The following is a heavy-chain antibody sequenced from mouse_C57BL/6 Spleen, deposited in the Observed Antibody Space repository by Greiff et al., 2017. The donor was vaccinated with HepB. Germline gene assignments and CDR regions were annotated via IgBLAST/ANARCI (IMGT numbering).Heavy chain of an antibody. J-gene: IGHJ3*01. CDR3: ARGGLDDCYSWFAY. D-gene: IGHD2-3*01. Sequence: EVKLQESGPGMVKPSQSLSLTCTVTGYSITSGYDWHWIRHFPGNKLEWMGYISYSGSTNYNPSLKSRISITHDTSKNHFFLKLNSVTTEDTATYYCARGGLDDCYSWFAYWGQGTLVTVSA. V-gene: IGHV3-1*01. CDR2: ISYSGST. CDR1: GYSITSGYD.